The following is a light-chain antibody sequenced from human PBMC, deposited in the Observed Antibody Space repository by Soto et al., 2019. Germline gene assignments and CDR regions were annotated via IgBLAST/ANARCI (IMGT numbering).Light chain of an antibody. CDR2: EVS. J-gene: IGLJ1*01. V-gene: IGLV2-14*03. CDR1: SDDIGAFKF. Sequence: QSALTQPASVSGSPGQSITISCTGTSDDIGAFKFVSWYQQHPGKAPNLLIYEVSRRPSGVSDRFSGSRTGNTASLTLSGLQAEDESDYYCTSYTTANTLVFGTGTKLTVL. CDR3: TSYTTANTLV.